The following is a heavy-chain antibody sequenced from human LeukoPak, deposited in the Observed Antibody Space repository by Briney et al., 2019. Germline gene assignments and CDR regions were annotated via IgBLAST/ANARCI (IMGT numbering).Heavy chain of an antibody. CDR2: INPNSGGT. D-gene: IGHD3-22*01. J-gene: IGHJ4*02. Sequence: ASVKVSCKASGYTFTSYYIHWVRQAPGQGLEWMGRINPNSGGTNYAQKFQGRVTMTRDTSTSTVYMELSSLRSEDTAVYYCARPHSTVPGSGYYWDYFDYWGQGTLVTVSS. CDR1: GYTFTSYY. CDR3: ARPHSTVPGSGYYWDYFDY. V-gene: IGHV1-2*06.